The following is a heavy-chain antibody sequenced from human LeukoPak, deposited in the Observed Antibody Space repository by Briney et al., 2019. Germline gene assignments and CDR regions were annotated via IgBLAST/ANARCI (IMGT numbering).Heavy chain of an antibody. J-gene: IGHJ4*02. Sequence: WIGYIYYSGSTNYNPSLKSRVTISVDTSKNQFSLKLSSVTAADTAVYYCARAVGSGFPFDYWGQGTLVTVSS. CDR3: ARAVGSGFPFDY. CDR2: IYYSGST. V-gene: IGHV4-59*01. D-gene: IGHD6-25*01.